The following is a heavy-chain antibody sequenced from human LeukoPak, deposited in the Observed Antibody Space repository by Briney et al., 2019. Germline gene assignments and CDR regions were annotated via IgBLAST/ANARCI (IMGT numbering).Heavy chain of an antibody. CDR1: GFTFSSYS. Sequence: GGSLRLSCAASGFTFSSYSMNWVRQAPGKGLEWVSIISSSSSYKYYADSVKGRFTISRDNAKNSLHLQMNSLRAEDTAVYYCAGWDCSGGSCSTPLDYWGQGTLVTVSS. CDR3: AGWDCSGGSCSTPLDY. J-gene: IGHJ4*02. V-gene: IGHV3-21*01. D-gene: IGHD2-15*01. CDR2: ISSSSSYK.